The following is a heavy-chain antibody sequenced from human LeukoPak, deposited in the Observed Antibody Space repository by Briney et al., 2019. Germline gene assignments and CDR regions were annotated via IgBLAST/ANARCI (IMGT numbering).Heavy chain of an antibody. CDR2: VNFDGTTT. D-gene: IGHD4-11*01. CDR1: GFTFSNYW. V-gene: IGHV3-74*01. Sequence: GGSLRLSCAASGFTFSNYWLHWVRQAPGKGLVWVSRVNFDGTTTNYADSVKGRLTISRDNTKTTLYLQMNSLRAEDTAVYYCASKRAYSGAPFDYWGQGTLVTVSS. CDR3: ASKRAYSGAPFDY. J-gene: IGHJ4*02.